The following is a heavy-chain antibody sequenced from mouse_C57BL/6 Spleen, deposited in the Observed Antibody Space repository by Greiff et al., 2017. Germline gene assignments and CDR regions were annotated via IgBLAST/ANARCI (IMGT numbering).Heavy chain of an antibody. CDR1: GYTFTSYG. D-gene: IGHD1-1*01. V-gene: IGHV1-81*01. CDR2: IYPRSGNT. CDR3: ARGEFITTVVATGYFDV. J-gene: IGHJ1*03. Sequence: QVQLKESGAELARPGASVKLSCKASGYTFTSYGISWVKQRTGQGLEWIGEIYPRSGNTYYNEKFKGKATLTADKSSSTAYMELRSLTSEDSAVYFCARGEFITTVVATGYFDVWGTGTTVTVSS.